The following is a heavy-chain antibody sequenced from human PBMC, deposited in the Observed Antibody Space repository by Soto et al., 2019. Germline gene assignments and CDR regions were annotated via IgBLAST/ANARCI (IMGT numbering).Heavy chain of an antibody. Sequence: GGSLRLSCAASGFTFSSYAMSWVRQAPGKGLEWVSAISGSGGSTYYADSVKGRFTISRDNSKNTLYLQMNSLRAEDTAVYYCAKGKAHCGSGSYYIFDYWGQGTLVTVSS. D-gene: IGHD3-10*01. V-gene: IGHV3-23*01. CDR3: AKGKAHCGSGSYYIFDY. CDR1: GFTFSSYA. J-gene: IGHJ4*02. CDR2: ISGSGGST.